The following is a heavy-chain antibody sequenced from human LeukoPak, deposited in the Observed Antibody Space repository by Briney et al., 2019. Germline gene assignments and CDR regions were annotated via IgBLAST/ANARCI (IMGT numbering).Heavy chain of an antibody. Sequence: GGSLRLSCAASGFTFSNAWMSWVRRAPGKGLEWVSAISGSGGSTYYADSVKGRFTISRDNSKNTLYLQMNSLRAEDTAVYYCARAGITMVRGVIITYYYYYGMDVWGQGTTVTVSS. J-gene: IGHJ6*02. V-gene: IGHV3-23*01. CDR2: ISGSGGST. CDR1: GFTFSNAW. CDR3: ARAGITMVRGVIITYYYYYGMDV. D-gene: IGHD3-10*01.